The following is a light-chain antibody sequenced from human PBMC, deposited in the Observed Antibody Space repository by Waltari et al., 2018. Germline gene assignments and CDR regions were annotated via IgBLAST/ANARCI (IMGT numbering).Light chain of an antibody. CDR2: AAS. CDR1: QGINTY. V-gene: IGKV1-16*02. J-gene: IGKJ4*01. Sequence: DIQMTQSPSSLSPSVEDRVIITCRASQGINTYLAWFQQKPGKAPKSPIYAASTLQSGVSSNFSGSGSGTDFTLTISSLQPEDCATYYCQQYNTYPPTFGGGTRVEI. CDR3: QQYNTYPPT.